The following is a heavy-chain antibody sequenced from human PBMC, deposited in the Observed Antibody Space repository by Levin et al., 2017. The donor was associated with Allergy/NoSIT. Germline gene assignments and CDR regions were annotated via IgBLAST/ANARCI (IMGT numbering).Heavy chain of an antibody. D-gene: IGHD1-26*01. CDR3: ARGRYLDP. CDR1: GYTFTSYE. V-gene: IGHV1-8*01. J-gene: IGHJ5*02. CDR2: MNPNSGNT. Sequence: GESLKISCKTSGYTFTSYEINWVRQATGQGLEWMGWMNPNSGNTDYAQMFQGRVTMTRDTSITTAYMELSSLRSDDTAVYYCARGRYLDPWGQGTLVIVSS.